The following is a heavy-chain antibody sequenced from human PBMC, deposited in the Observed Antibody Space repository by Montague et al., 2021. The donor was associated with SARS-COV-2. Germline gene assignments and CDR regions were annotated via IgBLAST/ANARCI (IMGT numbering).Heavy chain of an antibody. CDR2: ISSSGGGSTK. V-gene: IGHV3-48*03. D-gene: IGHD2-21*01. CDR1: GFIFSSYE. CDR3: ARDRDWDDWCGMDV. J-gene: IGHJ6*02. Sequence: SLRLSCAASGFIFSSYEMNWVRQAPGKGLEWISCISSSGGGSTKXYTDSVKGRFTIFRDNAKNPLYLQMNSLRVEDTAIYYCARDRDWDDWCGMDVWGQGTTVTVSS.